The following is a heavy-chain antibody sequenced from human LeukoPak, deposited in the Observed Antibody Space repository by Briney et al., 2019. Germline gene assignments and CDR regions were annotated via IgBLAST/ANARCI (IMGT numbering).Heavy chain of an antibody. CDR2: IYHSGST. J-gene: IGHJ5*02. Sequence: TLSLTCAVXGGSIXSGGYSWSWIRQPPGKGLEWIGYIYHSGSTYYNPSLKSRVTISVDRSKNQFSLKLSSVTAADTAVYYCARLKSGSDNWFDPWGQGTLVTVSS. CDR3: ARLKSGSDNWFDP. CDR1: GGSIXSGGYS. D-gene: IGHD3-3*01. V-gene: IGHV4-30-2*01.